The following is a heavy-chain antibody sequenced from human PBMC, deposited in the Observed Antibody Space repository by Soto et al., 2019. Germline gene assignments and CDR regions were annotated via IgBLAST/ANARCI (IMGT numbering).Heavy chain of an antibody. CDR3: ANTPRGVAYDILTGYSEDDAFDI. CDR2: ISYDGSNK. CDR1: GFTFSSYG. J-gene: IGHJ3*02. V-gene: IGHV3-30*18. D-gene: IGHD3-9*01. Sequence: QVQLVESGGGVVQPGRSLRLSCAASGFTFSSYGMHWVRQAPGKGLEWVAVISYDGSNKYYADSVKGRFTISRDNSKNTLYLQMNSLRAEDTAVYYCANTPRGVAYDILTGYSEDDAFDIWGQGTMVTVSS.